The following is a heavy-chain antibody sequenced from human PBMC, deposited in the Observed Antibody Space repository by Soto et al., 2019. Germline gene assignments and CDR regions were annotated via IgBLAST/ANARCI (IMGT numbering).Heavy chain of an antibody. CDR3: AREPRYDSRDYYYYGMDV. V-gene: IGHV4-30-4*01. CDR2: IYYSGST. Sequence: PSETLSLTCTVSGGSISSGDYYWSWIRQPPGKGLEWIGYIYYSGSTYYNPPLKSRVTISVDTSKNQFSLKLSSVTAADTAVYYCAREPRYDSRDYYYYGMDVWGQGTTVTVSS. CDR1: GGSISSGDYY. J-gene: IGHJ6*02. D-gene: IGHD5-12*01.